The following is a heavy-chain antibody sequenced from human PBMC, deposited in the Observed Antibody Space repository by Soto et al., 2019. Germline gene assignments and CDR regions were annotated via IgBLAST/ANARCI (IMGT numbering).Heavy chain of an antibody. V-gene: IGHV1-69*13. CDR1: GGTFSSYA. Sequence: ASVKVSCKASGGTFSSYAISWVRQAPGQGLEWMGGIIPIFGTANYAQKFQGRVTITADESTSTAYMELSSLRSEDTAVYYCASVLELHCYYGMDVWGQGTTVTVSS. J-gene: IGHJ6*02. CDR2: IIPIFGTA. D-gene: IGHD1-7*01. CDR3: ASVLELHCYYGMDV.